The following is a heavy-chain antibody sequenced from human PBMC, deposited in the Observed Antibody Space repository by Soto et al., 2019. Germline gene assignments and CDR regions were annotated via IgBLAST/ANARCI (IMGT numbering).Heavy chain of an antibody. D-gene: IGHD1-1*01. J-gene: IGHJ4*02. CDR2: ISGSGIST. Sequence: EVQLLESGGGLVQPGGSLRLYCAASGISFSRSAMTWVRQAPGEGLEWVSSISGSGISTYYADSVKGRFTISRDNSKNTLYLQMNSLRVDDTAVYYCAKDRTGMPFWGQGTLVTVSS. CDR1: GISFSRSA. CDR3: AKDRTGMPF. V-gene: IGHV3-23*01.